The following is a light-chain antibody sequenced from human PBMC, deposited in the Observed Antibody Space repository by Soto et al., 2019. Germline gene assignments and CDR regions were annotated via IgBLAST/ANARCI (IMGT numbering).Light chain of an antibody. Sequence: QSALTQPPSVSGSPGQSVTISCTGTSSDVGSYNRVSWYQQPPGTAPKLMIYEVSNRPSGVPDRFSGSKSGNTASLTISGLQAEDEADYYCHSYTSSSTYVFGTGTKLTVL. J-gene: IGLJ1*01. CDR3: HSYTSSSTYV. CDR2: EVS. CDR1: SSDVGSYNR. V-gene: IGLV2-18*02.